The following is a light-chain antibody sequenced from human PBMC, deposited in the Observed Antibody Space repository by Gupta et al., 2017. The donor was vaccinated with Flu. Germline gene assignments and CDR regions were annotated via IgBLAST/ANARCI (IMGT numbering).Light chain of an antibody. CDR2: GAS. Sequence: EIVMTQSPATLSVSPGARATLSCRASQSVSSNLAWYQQKPGQAPRLLIYGASTRATGIPARFSGSGSGTEFTLTISSLQSEDFTVYYCQQATHWLTFGGGTKVEIK. CDR1: QSVSSN. V-gene: IGKV3-15*01. J-gene: IGKJ4*01. CDR3: QQATHWLT.